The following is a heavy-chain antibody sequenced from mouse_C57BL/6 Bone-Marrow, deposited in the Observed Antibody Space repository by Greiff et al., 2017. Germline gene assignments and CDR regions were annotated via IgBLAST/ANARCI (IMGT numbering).Heavy chain of an antibody. D-gene: IGHD1-1*01. CDR2: IRLKSDNYAT. CDR1: GFTFSNYW. CDR3: TYYYGSPLAY. V-gene: IGHV6-3*01. J-gene: IGHJ3*01. Sequence: EVQVVESGGGLVQPGGSMKLSCVASGFTFSNYWMNWVRQSPEKGLEWVAQIRLKSDNYATHYAESVKGRFTISRDDSKSSVYLQMNNLRAEDTGIYYCTYYYGSPLAYWGQGTLVTVSA.